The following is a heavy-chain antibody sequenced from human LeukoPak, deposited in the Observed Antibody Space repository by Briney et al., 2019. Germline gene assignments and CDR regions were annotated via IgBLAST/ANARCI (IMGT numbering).Heavy chain of an antibody. Sequence: ASVKVSCKASGYTFTGYYMHWVRQAPGQGLEWMGWINPNSGGTNYAQKFQGRVTMTRDTSISTAYMELSRLRSDDTAVYYCARVAGATRPLDYWGQGTLVTVSS. CDR3: ARVAGATRPLDY. D-gene: IGHD1-26*01. J-gene: IGHJ4*02. CDR1: GYTFTGYY. CDR2: INPNSGGT. V-gene: IGHV1-2*02.